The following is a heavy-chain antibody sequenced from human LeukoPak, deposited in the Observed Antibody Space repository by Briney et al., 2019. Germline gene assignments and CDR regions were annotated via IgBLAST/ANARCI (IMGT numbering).Heavy chain of an antibody. D-gene: IGHD6-6*01. CDR2: ISGSGFNT. V-gene: IGHV3-23*01. CDR1: GFTFDSYV. CDR3: AKDRIPTWRSSSSGIDY. Sequence: GGSLRLSCGASGFTFDSYVMNWVRQAPGKGLEWLSCISGSGFNTFYADSVKGRFTISRDNAKNSLYLQMNSLRTEDTALYYCAKDRIPTWRSSSSGIDYWGQGTLVTVSS. J-gene: IGHJ4*02.